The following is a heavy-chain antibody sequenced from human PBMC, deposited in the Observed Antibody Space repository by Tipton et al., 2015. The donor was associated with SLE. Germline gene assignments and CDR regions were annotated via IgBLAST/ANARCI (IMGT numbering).Heavy chain of an antibody. J-gene: IGHJ4*02. V-gene: IGHV4-39*02. CDR2: IYHRGTT. CDR1: GGSISSSSYY. CDR3: ARSSSVRTLLWPTFAY. Sequence: TLSLTCTVSGGSISSSSYYWGWIRQPPGKGLEWIGSIYHRGTTYYNPSLKSRVTISADTSKNHLSLKLTSVTAADTAVYFCARSSSVRTLLWPTFAYWGQGTLVTVSS. D-gene: IGHD2/OR15-2a*01.